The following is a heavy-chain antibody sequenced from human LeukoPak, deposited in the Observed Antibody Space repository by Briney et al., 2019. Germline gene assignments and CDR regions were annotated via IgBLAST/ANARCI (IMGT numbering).Heavy chain of an antibody. CDR1: GGSFSGYY. J-gene: IGHJ5*02. Sequence: SETLSLTCAVYGGSFSGYYWSWIRQPPGKGLEWIGEINHSGSTNYNPSLKSRVTISVDMSKDQFSLKLSSVTAADTAVYYCARDCSGGSCYPALSWFDPWGQGTLVTVSS. V-gene: IGHV4-34*01. D-gene: IGHD2-15*01. CDR2: INHSGST. CDR3: ARDCSGGSCYPALSWFDP.